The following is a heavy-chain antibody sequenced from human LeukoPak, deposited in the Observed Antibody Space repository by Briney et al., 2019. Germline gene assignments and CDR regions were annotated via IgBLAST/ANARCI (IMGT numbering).Heavy chain of an antibody. J-gene: IGHJ6*02. V-gene: IGHV4-4*07. CDR3: ARGVIVVVPAAMSDYGMDV. CDR2: IYTSGST. CDR1: GGSISSYY. Sequence: PSETLSLTCTVSGGSISSYYWSWIRQPAGKGLEWIGRIYTSGSTNYNPSLKSRVTMSVDTSKNQFSLKLSSVTAADTAVYYCARGVIVVVPAAMSDYGMDVWGQGTTVTVSS. D-gene: IGHD2-2*01.